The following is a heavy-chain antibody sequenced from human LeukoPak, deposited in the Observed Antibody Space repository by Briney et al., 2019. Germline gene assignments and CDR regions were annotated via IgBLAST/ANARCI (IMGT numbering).Heavy chain of an antibody. Sequence: SETLSLTCAVYGGSFSGYYWSWIRQPPGKGLEWIGEINHSGSTNYNPSLKSRVTISVDTSKNQFSLKLSSVTAADTAVYYCARASWQWLRGNYFDYWGQGTLVTVSS. CDR3: ARASWQWLRGNYFDY. J-gene: IGHJ4*02. CDR2: INHSGST. V-gene: IGHV4-34*01. CDR1: GGSFSGYY. D-gene: IGHD6-19*01.